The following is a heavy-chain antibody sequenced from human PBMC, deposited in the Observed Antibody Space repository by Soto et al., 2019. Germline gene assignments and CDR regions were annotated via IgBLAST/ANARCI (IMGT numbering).Heavy chain of an antibody. CDR2: VWYDGSNK. V-gene: IGHV3-33*06. CDR1: GFTFSSYG. Sequence: GGSLRLSCAASGFTFSSYGMHWVRQAPGKGLEWVAVVWYDGSNKYYADSVKGPFTISRDNSKNTLCLQITSLRAEDTAVYSCAKDRTIQLWSTQNDAFDIWGQGTMVTVSS. D-gene: IGHD5-18*01. CDR3: AKDRTIQLWSTQNDAFDI. J-gene: IGHJ3*02.